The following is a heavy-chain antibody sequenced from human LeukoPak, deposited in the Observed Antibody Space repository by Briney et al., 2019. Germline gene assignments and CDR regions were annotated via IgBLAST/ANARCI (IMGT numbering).Heavy chain of an antibody. Sequence: ETLSLTCTVSGGSISSYYMSWVRQAPGKGLEWVSVIYSGGSTYYADSVKGRFTISRDNSKNTLYLQMNSLRAEDTAVYYCASDIYGSVYWGQGTLVTVSS. CDR3: ASDIYGSVY. CDR2: IYSGGST. J-gene: IGHJ4*02. CDR1: GGSISSYY. D-gene: IGHD3-10*01. V-gene: IGHV3-53*01.